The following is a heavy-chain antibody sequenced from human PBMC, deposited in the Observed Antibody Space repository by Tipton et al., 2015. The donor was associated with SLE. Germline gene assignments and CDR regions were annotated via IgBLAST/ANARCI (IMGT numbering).Heavy chain of an antibody. CDR1: GYSFTSYW. Sequence: QLVQSGAEVKKPGESLKISCKGSGYSFTSYWISWVRQMPGKGLEWMGRIDPSDSYTNYSPSFQGHVTISADKSISTAYPQWSSLKASDTAMYYCARPMVSSTDAFDIWGQGTMVTVSS. V-gene: IGHV5-10-1*01. CDR2: IDPSDSYT. CDR3: ARPMVSSTDAFDI. D-gene: IGHD6-13*01. J-gene: IGHJ3*02.